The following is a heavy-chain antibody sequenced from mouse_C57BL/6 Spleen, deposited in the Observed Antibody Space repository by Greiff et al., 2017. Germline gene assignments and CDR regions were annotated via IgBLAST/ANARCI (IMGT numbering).Heavy chain of an antibody. CDR1: GFTFSDYG. CDR2: ISSGSSTI. J-gene: IGHJ2*01. CDR3: ATGTLDY. D-gene: IGHD4-1*01. V-gene: IGHV5-17*01. Sequence: EVKLVESGGGLVKPGGSLKLSCAASGFTFSDYGMHWVRQAPEKGLEWVAYISSGSSTIYYADTVKGRFTISRDNAKNTLFLQMTRLRSEDTAMYYCATGTLDYWGQGTTLTVSS.